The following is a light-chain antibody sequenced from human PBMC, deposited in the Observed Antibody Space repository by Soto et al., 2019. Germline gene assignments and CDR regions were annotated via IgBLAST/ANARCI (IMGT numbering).Light chain of an antibody. CDR3: QQSYSSPFT. J-gene: IGKJ3*01. V-gene: IGKV3-11*01. Sequence: EIVLTQSPGTLSLSPGERATLSCRASQSVSSYLAWYQQKPGQPPRLLIYDASNRATAIPARFSGSGSGTDFTLTISSLEPEDFATYHCQQSYSSPFTFGPGTKVDI. CDR1: QSVSSY. CDR2: DAS.